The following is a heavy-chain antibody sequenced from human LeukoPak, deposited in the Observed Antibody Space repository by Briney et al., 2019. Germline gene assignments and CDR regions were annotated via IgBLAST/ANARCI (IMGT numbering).Heavy chain of an antibody. D-gene: IGHD3-16*01. CDR1: GGSISRNSYY. Sequence: PSETLSLTCTVSGGSISRNSYYWGWIRQPPGKGLEWIGSNNYSGSTYYNPSLKSRVTISVDTSKNQFSLKLSSVTAADTAVYYCARGLMLLRPKYHRFDPWGQGTLVTVSS. J-gene: IGHJ5*02. V-gene: IGHV4-39*01. CDR2: NNYSGST. CDR3: ARGLMLLRPKYHRFDP.